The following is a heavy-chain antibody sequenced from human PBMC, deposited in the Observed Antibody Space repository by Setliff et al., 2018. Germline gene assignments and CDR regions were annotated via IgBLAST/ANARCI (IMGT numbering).Heavy chain of an antibody. CDR1: GFTFDDYT. CDR3: ANAYNYGYAHYYYGMDV. D-gene: IGHD5-18*01. Sequence: GGSLRLSCAASGFTFDDYTMHWVRQAPGKGLEWVSLISWDGGSTYYADSVKGRFTISRDNSKNTVYLQMNSLRAEDTSIYYCANAYNYGYAHYYYGMDVWGQGTTVTVSS. V-gene: IGHV3-43*01. CDR2: ISWDGGST. J-gene: IGHJ6*02.